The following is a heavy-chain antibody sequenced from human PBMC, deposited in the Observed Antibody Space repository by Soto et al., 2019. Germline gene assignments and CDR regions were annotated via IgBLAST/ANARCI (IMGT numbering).Heavy chain of an antibody. V-gene: IGHV4-4*02. CDR3: ESSNNYKWFDP. CDR2: IYHSGST. CDR1: GDSISSNNW. D-gene: IGHD2-2*01. J-gene: IGHJ5*02. Sequence: PSETLSLTCAVSGDSISSNNWWSWVRQPPGEGLEWIGEIYHSGSTKYNPSLRSRVTISLDKSKNQFSLKLSSVTASDTAMYYCESSNNYKWFDPWGQGTLVTVSS.